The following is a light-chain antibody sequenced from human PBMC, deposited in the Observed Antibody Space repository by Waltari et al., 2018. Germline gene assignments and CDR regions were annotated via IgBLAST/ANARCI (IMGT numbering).Light chain of an antibody. CDR1: SSNIGSNT. CDR3: AAWDVSLKGV. J-gene: IGLJ2*01. Sequence: QSVLTQPPSASGTPGQRVTISCSGSSSNIGSNTVNWYQQLPGMAPKHTSYSNNQGPSGVPDRFSGSKSGTSASLAISGLQSDDEADYYCAAWDVSLKGVFGGGTKVTVL. V-gene: IGLV1-44*01. CDR2: SNN.